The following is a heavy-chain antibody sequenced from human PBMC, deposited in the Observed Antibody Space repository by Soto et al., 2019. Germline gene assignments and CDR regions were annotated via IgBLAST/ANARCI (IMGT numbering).Heavy chain of an antibody. CDR3: ARNCITISCLRY. Sequence: EVQLVESGGGLVQPGGSLRLSCAASGFTFSSYWMSWVRQAPGKGLEWVANIKQDGSEKYYVDSVKGRFTISRDNAKNSLYLQMDRLRAEDTAVYYCARNCITISCLRYWGQGTLVTVSS. V-gene: IGHV3-7*03. CDR1: GFTFSSYW. CDR2: IKQDGSEK. D-gene: IGHD3-10*01. J-gene: IGHJ4*02.